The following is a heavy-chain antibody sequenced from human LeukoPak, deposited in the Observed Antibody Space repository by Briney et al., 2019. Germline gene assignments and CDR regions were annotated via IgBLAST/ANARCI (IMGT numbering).Heavy chain of an antibody. CDR3: ARDYGDHPYPEVTLDL. Sequence: GGSLRLSCAASGFNFSRNWMTWVRQAPGKGLEWVANIKQDGREEYYVDSVKGRFTISRDNAKKSTYLQMNRVRAEDTAVYYCARDYGDHPYPEVTLDLWGQGTLDTVSS. J-gene: IGHJ4*02. V-gene: IGHV3-7*01. CDR1: GFNFSRNW. CDR2: IKQDGREE. D-gene: IGHD2-21*01.